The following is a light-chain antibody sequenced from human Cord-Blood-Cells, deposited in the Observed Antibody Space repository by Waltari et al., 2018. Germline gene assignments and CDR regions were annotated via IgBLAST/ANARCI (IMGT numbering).Light chain of an antibody. J-gene: IGLJ2*01. V-gene: IGLV2-11*01. Sequence: QSALTQPRSVSGSPGQSVTISCTGTSSDVGGYNYVSWYQQHPGKAPKLMIYDVSKRPSGVPDRFSGSKSGSAASLTISELQSEDEADYYCCSYAGSYTVVFGGGTRLTVL. CDR1: SSDVGGYNY. CDR2: DVS. CDR3: CSYAGSYTVV.